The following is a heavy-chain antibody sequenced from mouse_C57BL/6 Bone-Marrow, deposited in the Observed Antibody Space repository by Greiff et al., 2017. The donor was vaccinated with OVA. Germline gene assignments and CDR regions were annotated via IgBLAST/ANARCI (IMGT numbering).Heavy chain of an antibody. Sequence: QVQLKQPGAELVRPGSSVKLSCKASGYTFTSYWMDWVKQRPGQGLEWIGNIYPSDSETHYNQKFKDKATLTVDKSSSTAYMQLSSLTSEDSAVYYCAMGLLLHRYYFDYWGQGTTLTVSS. V-gene: IGHV1-61*01. CDR2: IYPSDSET. CDR1: GYTFTSYW. J-gene: IGHJ2*01. D-gene: IGHD2-3*01. CDR3: AMGLLLHRYYFDY.